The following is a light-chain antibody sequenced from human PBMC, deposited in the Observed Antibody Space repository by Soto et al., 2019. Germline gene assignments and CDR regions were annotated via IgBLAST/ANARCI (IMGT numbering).Light chain of an antibody. CDR2: KAS. Sequence: DIQMTQSPSTLSASVGDRVTITCRASQSVRTWLAWYQQKPGKAPKLVIYKASSLQSGVPSRFSGSGSGTDFTLTISRLQPDDFATYYCLEYNSYLIYTFGQGTKVDIK. V-gene: IGKV1-5*03. J-gene: IGKJ2*01. CDR3: LEYNSYLIYT. CDR1: QSVRTW.